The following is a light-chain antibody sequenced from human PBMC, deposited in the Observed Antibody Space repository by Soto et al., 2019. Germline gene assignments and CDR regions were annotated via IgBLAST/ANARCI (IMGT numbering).Light chain of an antibody. CDR3: LQDYNYPLT. V-gene: IGKV1-6*01. CDR1: QGIRND. CDR2: AAS. J-gene: IGKJ1*01. Sequence: AIPLAQSPSSLSASVGERVTMXSRASQGIRNDLGWYQQKPGKAPKLLIYAASSLQSGVPSRFSGSGSGTDFTLTISSLQPEDFATYYCLQDYNYPLTFGQGTKVDI.